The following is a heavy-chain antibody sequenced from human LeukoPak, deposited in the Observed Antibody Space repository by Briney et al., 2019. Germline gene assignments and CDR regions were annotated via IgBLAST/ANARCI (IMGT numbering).Heavy chain of an antibody. J-gene: IGHJ4*02. V-gene: IGHV3-23*01. D-gene: IGHD3-10*01. CDR1: GFTFSSYA. CDR2: ISGSGGST. Sequence: GGSLRLSCAASGFTFSSYAMSWVRQAPGKGLEWASAISGSGGSTYYADSVKGRFTISRDNSKNTLYLQMNSLRAEDTAVYYCAKGSLLWFGLDYWGQGTLVTVSS. CDR3: AKGSLLWFGLDY.